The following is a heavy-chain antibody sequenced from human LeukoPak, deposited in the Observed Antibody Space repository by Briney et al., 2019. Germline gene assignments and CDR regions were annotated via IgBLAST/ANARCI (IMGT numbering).Heavy chain of an antibody. CDR1: GFIFSSYE. V-gene: IGHV3-48*03. CDR3: ASLYCTTGVCYTNWFDP. D-gene: IGHD2-8*01. Sequence: GGSLRLSCAASGFIFSSYEMNWGRQAPGKGLEWVSYISSSGSTIYYADSVKGRFTISRDNAKNSLYLQMNSLRAEDTAVYYCASLYCTTGVCYTNWFDPWGQGTLVTVSS. J-gene: IGHJ5*02. CDR2: ISSSGSTI.